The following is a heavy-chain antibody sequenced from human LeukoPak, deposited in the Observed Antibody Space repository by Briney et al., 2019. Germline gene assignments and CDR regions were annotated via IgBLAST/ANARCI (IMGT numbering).Heavy chain of an antibody. CDR2: IYSGGST. D-gene: IGHD4-23*01. CDR1: GFTVSSNY. CDR3: ARVSTVASDYFDY. V-gene: IGHV3-53*01. Sequence: GGSLRLSCAASGFTVSSNYMSWVRQAPGKGLEWVSVIYSGGSTYYADSVKGRFTISRDNSKNTLYLQMNSLRAEDTAVYYCARVSTVASDYFDYWGQGTPVTVSS. J-gene: IGHJ4*02.